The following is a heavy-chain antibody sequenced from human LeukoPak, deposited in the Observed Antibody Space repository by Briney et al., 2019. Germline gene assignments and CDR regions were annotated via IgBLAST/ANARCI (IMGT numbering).Heavy chain of an antibody. V-gene: IGHV3-30-3*01. CDR3: ARVLVFDP. CDR2: ISYDGSNK. J-gene: IGHJ5*02. Sequence: GGSLRLSCAASGFTFSSYAMHWVCQAPGKGLEWVAVISYDGSNKYYADSVKGRFTISRDNSKNTLYLQMNSLRAEDTAVYYCARVLVFDPWGQGTLVTVSS. D-gene: IGHD3-9*01. CDR1: GFTFSSYA.